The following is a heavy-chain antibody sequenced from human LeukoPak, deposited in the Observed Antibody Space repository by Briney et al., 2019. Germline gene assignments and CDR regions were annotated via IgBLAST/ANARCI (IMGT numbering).Heavy chain of an antibody. J-gene: IGHJ6*03. D-gene: IGHD2-2*01. CDR2: INPNSGGT. V-gene: IGHV1-2*02. CDR3: ARGGPAARRLNYYYMDV. CDR1: GYTFTGYY. Sequence: ASVKVSCKASGYTFTGYYMHWVRQAPGQGLEWMGWINPNSGGTNYAQKFQGRVTMTRDTSISTAYMELSRLRSDDTAVYDCARGGPAARRLNYYYMDVWGKGTTVTVSS.